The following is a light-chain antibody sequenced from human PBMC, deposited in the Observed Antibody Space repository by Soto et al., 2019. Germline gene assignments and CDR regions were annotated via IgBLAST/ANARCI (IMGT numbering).Light chain of an antibody. J-gene: IGKJ5*01. CDR2: AAS. CDR3: QQSYSTPYT. CDR1: ESISRY. V-gene: IGKV1-39*01. Sequence: DIQMTQSPSALSPSVGGSGTITCRATESISRYLNWYQQKPGKAPKLLIYAASSLQSGVPSRFSGSGSGTDFTLTISSLHSEDFATYYCQQSYSTPYTFGQGTRLELK.